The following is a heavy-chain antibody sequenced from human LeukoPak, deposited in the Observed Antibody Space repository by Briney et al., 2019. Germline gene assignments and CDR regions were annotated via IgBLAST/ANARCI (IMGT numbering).Heavy chain of an antibody. J-gene: IGHJ4*02. CDR1: GFTFSSYA. Sequence: GGSLRLSCAASGFTFSSYAMHWVRQAPGKGLEYVSAISSNGGSTYYANSVKGRFTISRDNSKNTLYLRMGSLRAEDMAVYYCARGVRGYSLGPDYWGQGTLVTVSS. CDR2: ISSNGGST. V-gene: IGHV3-64*01. CDR3: ARGVRGYSLGPDY. D-gene: IGHD5-18*01.